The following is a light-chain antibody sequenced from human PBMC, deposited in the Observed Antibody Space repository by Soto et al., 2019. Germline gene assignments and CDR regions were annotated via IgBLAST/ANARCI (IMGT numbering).Light chain of an antibody. Sequence: EIVLTQSPGTLSLSPGERATLSCRASQSVSGSNLAWYQQKPGQAPRLLTYGASSRASGIPDRFSGSGSGTGFTLTISRLEPEDFAVYYCQQYGSSPRTFGQGTKLEIK. CDR2: GAS. CDR3: QQYGSSPRT. J-gene: IGKJ2*01. CDR1: QSVSGSN. V-gene: IGKV3-20*01.